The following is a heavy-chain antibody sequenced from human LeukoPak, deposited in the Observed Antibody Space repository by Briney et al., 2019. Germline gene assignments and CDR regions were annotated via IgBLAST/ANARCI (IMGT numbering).Heavy chain of an antibody. D-gene: IGHD6-19*01. CDR1: GGSFSGYY. J-gene: IGHJ4*02. CDR2: INHSGST. CDR3: ARVVAVAAPFSDY. V-gene: IGHV4-34*01. Sequence: SETLSLTCAVYGGSFSGYYWSWIRQPPGKGLEWIGEINHSGSTNYNPSLKSRVTISVGTPKNQFSLKLSSVTAADTAVYYCARVVAVAAPFSDYWGQGTLVTVSS.